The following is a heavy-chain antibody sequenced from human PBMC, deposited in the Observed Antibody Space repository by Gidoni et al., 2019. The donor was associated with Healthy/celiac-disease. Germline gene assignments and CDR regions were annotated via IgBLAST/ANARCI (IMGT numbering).Heavy chain of an antibody. CDR1: GFTFRSYG. D-gene: IGHD6-19*01. CDR2: IKQDGSEK. J-gene: IGHJ6*02. V-gene: IGHV3-7*03. Sequence: EVQLVASGGGLVQHGGSLRLACAASGFTFRSYGMSWVRQAPGKGLEWVANIKQDGSEKYYVDSVKGRFTISRDKAKNSLYLQMNSLRAEDKAVYYCARGPTGYSSGWYVAHGMDVWGQGTTVTVSS. CDR3: ARGPTGYSSGWYVAHGMDV.